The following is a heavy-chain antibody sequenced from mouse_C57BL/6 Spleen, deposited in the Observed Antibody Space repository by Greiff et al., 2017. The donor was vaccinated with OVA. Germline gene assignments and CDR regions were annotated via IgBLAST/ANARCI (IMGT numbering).Heavy chain of an antibody. CDR1: GYTFTDYY. Sequence: VQLQQSGPELVKPGASVKISCKASGYTFTDYYMNWVKQSHGKSLEWIGDINPNNGGTSYNQKFKGKATLTVDKSSSTAYMELRSLTSEDSAVYYCAVITTAPWYFDVWGTGTTVTVSS. J-gene: IGHJ1*03. D-gene: IGHD1-1*01. V-gene: IGHV1-26*01. CDR3: AVITTAPWYFDV. CDR2: INPNNGGT.